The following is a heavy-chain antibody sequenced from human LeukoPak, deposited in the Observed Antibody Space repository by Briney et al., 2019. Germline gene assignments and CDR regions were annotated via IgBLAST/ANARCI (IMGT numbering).Heavy chain of an antibody. V-gene: IGHV3-74*01. CDR2: INPDGRRA. Sequence: PGESLRPSCAASGFTFSNNWMHWVRQAPGKGLVWVSRINPDGRRADYATPVKGRFTISRDNAKNTLYLQANNLRAEDTAVYYCVREAEVVPTDIGVYYYYFMDVWGKGTPVTVSS. CDR1: GFTFSNNW. CDR3: VREAEVVPTDIGVYYYYFMDV. D-gene: IGHD3-22*01. J-gene: IGHJ6*03.